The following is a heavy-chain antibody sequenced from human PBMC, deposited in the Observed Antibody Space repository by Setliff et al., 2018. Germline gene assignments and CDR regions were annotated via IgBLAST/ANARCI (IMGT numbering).Heavy chain of an antibody. CDR3: ARGSRFDYESPTYRRRFDP. V-gene: IGHV4-61*09. CDR2: LYTSGSP. J-gene: IGHJ5*02. Sequence: SETLSLTCTVSGGSTNSGSYYWSWLRQSAGKGLEWIGYLYTSGSPNYNPTLKGRVTISVDTSKNLFSLKLSSVTAADTAVYFCARGSRFDYESPTYRRRFDPWGQGTAVTVSS. D-gene: IGHD3-22*01. CDR1: GGSTNSGSYY.